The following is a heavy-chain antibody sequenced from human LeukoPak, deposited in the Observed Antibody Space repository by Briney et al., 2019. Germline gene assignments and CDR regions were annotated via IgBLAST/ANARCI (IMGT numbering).Heavy chain of an antibody. CDR3: AKAQDIVVVPAAIEY. CDR2: ISGSGGST. Sequence: PGGSLRLSCAASGFTFSSYAMSWVRQAPGKGLEWVSAISGSGGSTYYADSVKGRFTISRDNSKNTLYLQMNSLRAEDTAVYYCAKAQDIVVVPAAIEYWGQGTLVTVSS. J-gene: IGHJ4*02. CDR1: GFTFSSYA. D-gene: IGHD2-2*01. V-gene: IGHV3-23*01.